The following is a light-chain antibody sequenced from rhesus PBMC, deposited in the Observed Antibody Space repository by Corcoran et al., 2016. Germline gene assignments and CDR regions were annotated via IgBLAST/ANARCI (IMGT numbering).Light chain of an antibody. CDR3: MQALRAPYS. J-gene: IGKJ2*01. CDR2: LVS. Sequence: DIVMTQTPPSLPVTLGESASISCKSSQSLVYSDGKTYLDWLLQKPGQFPQILMYLVSKRAFGFPDKLSGSGSGTDFTLKIGGVEAEDVGVYYCMQALRAPYSFGQGTKVEIK. CDR1: QSLVYSDGKTY. V-gene: IGKV2-82*01.